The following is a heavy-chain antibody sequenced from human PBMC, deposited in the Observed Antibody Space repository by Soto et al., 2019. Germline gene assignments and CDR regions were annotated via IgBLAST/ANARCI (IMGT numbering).Heavy chain of an antibody. D-gene: IGHD2-2*01. J-gene: IGHJ4*02. CDR3: ARGLVPTAMMDY. CDR2: ISGSGGDT. Sequence: GGSLRLSCAASGFTFSSYAMSWVRQAPGKGLEWVSTISGSGGDTYYADSVKGRFTISRDNSKNTLFLQMNSLRAEDTAVYYCARGLVPTAMMDYWGQGTLVTVSS. CDR1: GFTFSSYA. V-gene: IGHV3-23*01.